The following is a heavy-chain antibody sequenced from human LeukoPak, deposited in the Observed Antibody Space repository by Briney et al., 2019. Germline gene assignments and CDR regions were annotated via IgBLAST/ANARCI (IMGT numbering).Heavy chain of an antibody. V-gene: IGHV4-34*01. CDR2: INHSGST. CDR1: GGSFSGYY. CDR3: ARGGGAMVRGVRRRNWFDP. D-gene: IGHD3-10*01. Sequence: SETLSLTWAVYGGSFSGYYWSWIRQPPGKGLEWIGEINHSGSTNYNPSLKSRVTISVDTSKNHFSLKLSSVTAADTAVYYCARGGGAMVRGVRRRNWFDPWGQGTLVTVSS. J-gene: IGHJ5*02.